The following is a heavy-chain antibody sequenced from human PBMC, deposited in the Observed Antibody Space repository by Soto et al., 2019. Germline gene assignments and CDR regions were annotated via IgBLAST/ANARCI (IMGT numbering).Heavy chain of an antibody. J-gene: IGHJ5*02. Sequence: EVQLVESGGGLVMPGGSLRLSCAASGFSFSTYWMHWVRQAPGKGLVWVSRINYDGSTTNYADAVKGRFTISRDNAKNTLYLQMNRLTAEVTAVYYCAGVARGAWGVFDPWGQGTLVTVSS. CDR3: AGVARGAWGVFDP. V-gene: IGHV3-74*01. D-gene: IGHD3-16*01. CDR2: INYDGSTT. CDR1: GFSFSTYW.